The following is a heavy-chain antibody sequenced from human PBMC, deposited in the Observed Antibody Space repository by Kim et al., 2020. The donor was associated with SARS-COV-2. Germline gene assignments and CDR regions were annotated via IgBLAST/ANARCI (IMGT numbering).Heavy chain of an antibody. CDR2: ITPDGSEK. V-gene: IGHV3-7*01. Sequence: GGSLRLSCGASGFIFSAYWMTWVRQAPGKGLEWVANITPDGSEKYYVDSVKGRFTISRHNARNSLFLEMNSLRAEDSAVYYCATIASTVTDFDYWGQGTLVTVSS. CDR3: ATIASTVTDFDY. D-gene: IGHD4-17*01. CDR1: GFIFSAYW. J-gene: IGHJ4*02.